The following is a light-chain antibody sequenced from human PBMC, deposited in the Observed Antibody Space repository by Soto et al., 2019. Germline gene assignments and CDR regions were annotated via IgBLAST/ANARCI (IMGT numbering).Light chain of an antibody. Sequence: SYELTQPPSVSVSLGQTASITCSGDKLGDKYACWYQQKPGQSPVLVIYQDSKRPSGIPERFSGSNSGNTATLTISGTQAMDEADYYCQAWDSSTGVFGTGTKLTVL. CDR2: QDS. V-gene: IGLV3-1*01. J-gene: IGLJ1*01. CDR3: QAWDSSTGV. CDR1: KLGDKY.